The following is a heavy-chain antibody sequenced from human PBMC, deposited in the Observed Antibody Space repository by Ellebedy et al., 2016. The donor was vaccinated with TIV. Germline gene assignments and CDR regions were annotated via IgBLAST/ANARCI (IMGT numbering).Heavy chain of an antibody. CDR3: ARGGTVAGTEWFDP. Sequence: SVKVSXXASGGTFSSYAISWVRQAPGQGLEWMGGIIPIFGSANYAQKFQGRVTIIADESTSTAYMELSSLRSEDTAVYYCARGGTVAGTEWFDPWGQGTLVTVSS. J-gene: IGHJ5*02. V-gene: IGHV1-69*13. D-gene: IGHD6-19*01. CDR1: GGTFSSYA. CDR2: IIPIFGSA.